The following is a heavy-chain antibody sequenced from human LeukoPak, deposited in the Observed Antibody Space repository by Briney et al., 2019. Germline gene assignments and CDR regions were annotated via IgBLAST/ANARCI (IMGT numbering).Heavy chain of an antibody. CDR1: GYTFTSYD. CDR2: MNPNSGNT. Sequence: ASVKLSCKACGYTFTSYDINWVRQATGRGLEWMGWMNPNSGNTGYAQKFQGRVTMTRNTSISTAYMELSSLRSEDTAVYYCARVGGSYTYYYYYGMDVWGQGTTVTVSS. V-gene: IGHV1-8*01. J-gene: IGHJ6*02. D-gene: IGHD1-26*01. CDR3: ARVGGSYTYYYYYGMDV.